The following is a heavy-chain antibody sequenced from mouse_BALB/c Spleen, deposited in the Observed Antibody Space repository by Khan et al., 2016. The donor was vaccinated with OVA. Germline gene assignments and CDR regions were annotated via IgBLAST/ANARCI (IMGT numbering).Heavy chain of an antibody. CDR1: GYTITSYT. J-gene: IGHJ3*01. CDR3: VRDGAYHRNDGWFSY. V-gene: IGHV1-4*01. Sequence: VQLQQSGAELARPGASVKMSCKASGYTITSYTIHWIKERPGQGLEWIGYINPSNGYTNYNQKFKDKATLTTDKSSTTAYLQLSSLTSDDSAVYNCVRDGAYHRNDGWFSYWGQGTLVTVSA. D-gene: IGHD2-14*01. CDR2: INPSNGYT.